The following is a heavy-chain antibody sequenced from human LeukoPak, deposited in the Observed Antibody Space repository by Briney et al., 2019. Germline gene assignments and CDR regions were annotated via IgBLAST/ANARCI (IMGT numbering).Heavy chain of an antibody. CDR1: GFTFSSYA. V-gene: IGHV3-30*04. CDR3: ASDKVRPVITVTTMVCDY. D-gene: IGHD4-17*01. J-gene: IGHJ4*02. Sequence: GGSLRLSCAASGFTFSSYAMHWVRQAPGKGLEWVADISYDGSNKYYADSVKGRFTISRDNSKNTLYLQMNSLRAEDTAVYYCASDKVRPVITVTTMVCDYWGQRTLATVSS. CDR2: ISYDGSNK.